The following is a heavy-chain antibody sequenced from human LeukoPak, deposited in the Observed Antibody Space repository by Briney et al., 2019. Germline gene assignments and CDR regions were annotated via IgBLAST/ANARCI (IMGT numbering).Heavy chain of an antibody. V-gene: IGHV3-33*06. CDR3: AKDLDDYYYYMYV. CDR1: GFTFSSYG. J-gene: IGHJ6*03. Sequence: GGSLRLSCAASGFTFSSYGMHWVRQAPGKGLEWVAVIWYDGSNKYYADSVKGRFTISRDNSKNTLYLQMNSLRAEDTAVYYCAKDLDDYYYYMYVWGKGTTVTVSS. CDR2: IWYDGSNK.